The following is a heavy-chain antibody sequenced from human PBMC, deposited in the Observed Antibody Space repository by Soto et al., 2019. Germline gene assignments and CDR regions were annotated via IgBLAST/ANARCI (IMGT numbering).Heavy chain of an antibody. Sequence: GSMRLSCAASGFTFSNAWMSWVRQAPGKGLEWVGRIKSKTDGGTTDYAAPVKGRFTISRDDSKNTLYLQMNSLKTEDTAVYYCTTEISGSYGEFDYCGQGTLVTVSS. J-gene: IGHJ4*02. CDR2: IKSKTDGGTT. V-gene: IGHV3-15*01. D-gene: IGHD1-26*01. CDR1: GFTFSNAW. CDR3: TTEISGSYGEFDY.